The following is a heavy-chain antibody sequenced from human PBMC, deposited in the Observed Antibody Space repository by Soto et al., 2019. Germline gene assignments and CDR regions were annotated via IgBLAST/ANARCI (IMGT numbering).Heavy chain of an antibody. CDR2: ISWNSGSI. D-gene: IGHD5-12*01. Sequence: GGSLRLSCAASGFTFDDYAMHWVRQAPGKGLEWVSGISWNSGSIGYADSVKGRFTISRDNAKNSLYLQMNSLRAEDTALYYCAKTLGPSGVDIVDTTSYFDYWGQGTLVTVSS. CDR3: AKTLGPSGVDIVDTTSYFDY. J-gene: IGHJ4*02. CDR1: GFTFDDYA. V-gene: IGHV3-9*01.